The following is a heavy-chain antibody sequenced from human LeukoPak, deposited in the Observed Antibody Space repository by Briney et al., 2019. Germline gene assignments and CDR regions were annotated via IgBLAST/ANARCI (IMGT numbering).Heavy chain of an antibody. CDR3: AKDTRSIQIWAAGFDY. Sequence: GGSLRLSCAASGFTFSSYGMHWVRQAPGKGLEWVAFIRYDGSHKYYADSVRGRFTISRDNSKNTLYLQMNSLRAEDTAVYYCAKDTRSIQIWAAGFDYWGQGTLVTVSS. V-gene: IGHV3-30*02. D-gene: IGHD5-18*01. J-gene: IGHJ4*02. CDR1: GFTFSSYG. CDR2: IRYDGSHK.